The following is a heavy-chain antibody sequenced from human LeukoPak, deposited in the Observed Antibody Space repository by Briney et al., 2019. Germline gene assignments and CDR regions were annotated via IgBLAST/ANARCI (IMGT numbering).Heavy chain of an antibody. CDR2: IYYSGST. V-gene: IGHV4-59*01. Sequence: PSETLSLTCTVSGGSISSYYWSWIRQPPGKGLEWIGYIYYSGSTNYNPSLKSRVTISVDTSKNQFSLKLSSVTAADTAVYYCARDSPYYYMDVWGKGTTVTVSS. CDR3: ARDSPYYYMDV. CDR1: GGSISSYY. J-gene: IGHJ6*03.